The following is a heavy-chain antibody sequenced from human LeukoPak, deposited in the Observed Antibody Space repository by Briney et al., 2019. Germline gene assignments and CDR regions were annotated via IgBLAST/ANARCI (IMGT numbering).Heavy chain of an antibody. D-gene: IGHD4/OR15-4a*01. CDR1: GGSISSGGYY. J-gene: IGHJ3*02. CDR3: ARGGLTQRDDAFDI. Sequence: PSQTLSLTCTVSGGSISSGGYYWSWIRQHPGKGLEWIGYIYYSGSTNYNPSLKSRVTISVDRSKNQFSLKLSSVTAADTAVYYCARGGLTQRDDAFDIWGQGTMVTVSS. CDR2: IYYSGST. V-gene: IGHV4-31*03.